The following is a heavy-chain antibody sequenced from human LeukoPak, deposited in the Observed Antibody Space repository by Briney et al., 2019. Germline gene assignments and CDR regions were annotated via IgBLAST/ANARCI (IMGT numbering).Heavy chain of an antibody. Sequence: GGSLRLSCTVSGFTVSSNSMSWVRQAPGKGLEWVSFIYSDNTHYSDSVKGRFTISRDNAKNSVYLQMNSLRAEDTAVYYCARDHYYDSSKGWVDYWGQGTLVTVSS. CDR1: GFTVSSNS. CDR2: IYSDNT. CDR3: ARDHYYDSSKGWVDY. D-gene: IGHD3-22*01. J-gene: IGHJ4*02. V-gene: IGHV3-53*01.